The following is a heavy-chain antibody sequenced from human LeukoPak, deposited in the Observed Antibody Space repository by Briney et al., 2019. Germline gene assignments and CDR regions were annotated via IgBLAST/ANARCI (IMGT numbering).Heavy chain of an antibody. Sequence: ASVKVSCKASGYTFSTYAMHWVRQAPGQRLEWMGWINAGNGNAKCSQEFQGRVTITRDTSASTTYMELSSLRSEDMAVYYCARSSLGAHILTGFYNIQHFDYWGQGTLVTVSS. CDR1: GYTFSTYA. CDR3: ARSSLGAHILTGFYNIQHFDY. D-gene: IGHD3-9*01. V-gene: IGHV1-3*03. CDR2: INAGNGNA. J-gene: IGHJ4*02.